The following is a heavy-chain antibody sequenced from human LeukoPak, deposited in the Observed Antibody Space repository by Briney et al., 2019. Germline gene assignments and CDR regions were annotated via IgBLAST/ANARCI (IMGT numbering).Heavy chain of an antibody. CDR1: GGSIRTYY. V-gene: IGHV4-39*01. J-gene: IGHJ4*02. Sequence: SETLSLTCAVPGGSIRTYYWSWIRQPPGKGLEWIGSIFYSGSTYYNPSLKNRVTISVDTSKNQFSLKLSSVTAADTAVYHCARLGLGLRLRVPFWSQGTLVTVSS. CDR2: IFYSGST. CDR3: ARLGLGLRLRVPF. D-gene: IGHD5/OR15-5a*01.